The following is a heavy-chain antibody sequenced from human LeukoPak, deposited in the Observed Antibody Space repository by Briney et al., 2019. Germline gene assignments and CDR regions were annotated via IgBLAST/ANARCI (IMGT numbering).Heavy chain of an antibody. CDR3: ARRGGYCSGGSCYSGLYYFDY. J-gene: IGHJ4*02. Sequence: GEPLKISCKGSGNSFTTYWIGWVRQLPGKGVEWMGIIYPGDSDTRYSPSFQGQVTISADRSISTAYLQWSSLKASDAAMYYCARRGGYCSGGSCYSGLYYFDYWGQGTLVTVSS. CDR1: GNSFTTYW. V-gene: IGHV5-51*01. CDR2: IYPGDSDT. D-gene: IGHD2-15*01.